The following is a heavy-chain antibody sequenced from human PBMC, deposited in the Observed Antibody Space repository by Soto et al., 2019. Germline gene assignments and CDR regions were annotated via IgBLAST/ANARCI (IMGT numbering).Heavy chain of an antibody. CDR3: TRNQVKADY. CDR2: IKRDGSEQ. D-gene: IGHD3-22*01. V-gene: IGHV3-7*01. Sequence: EVQLVESGGDLVQPGGSLRLSCVASGFALSSFWMTWVRQAPGKGLEWVAKIKRDGSEQNYVDSVRGRFTISRDNAKNSVYLQMNSLRVDDTAVYYCTRNQVKADYWGQGTLVTVSS. CDR1: GFALSSFW. J-gene: IGHJ4*02.